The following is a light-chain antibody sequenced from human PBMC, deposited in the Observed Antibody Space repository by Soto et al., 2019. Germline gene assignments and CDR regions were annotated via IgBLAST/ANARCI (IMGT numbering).Light chain of an antibody. CDR1: QSLLHSDGKTY. V-gene: IGKV2D-29*02. CDR2: EVS. Sequence: EIVMTQTPLSLSVTHGQPASVSCKSSQSLLHSDGKTYLSWYLQKPGQSPQLLMYEVSNRFSVVPDRFSGRWAGTDFTLKISLVEAEEVGLYYCMQSIQPYTFGQGNKLE. J-gene: IGKJ2*01. CDR3: MQSIQPYT.